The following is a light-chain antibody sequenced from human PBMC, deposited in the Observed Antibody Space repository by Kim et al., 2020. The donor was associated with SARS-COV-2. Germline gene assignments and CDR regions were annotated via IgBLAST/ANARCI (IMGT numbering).Light chain of an antibody. Sequence: GQEATISCSGTSANIGNNTVNCYQQLPGTAPNLLIFSNNPRPSGVPDQCSASKSGTSASLAISGLQSADEADYYYAAWDDSLNGWVFGGGTQLTVL. V-gene: IGLV1-44*01. CDR3: AAWDDSLNGWV. J-gene: IGLJ3*02. CDR1: SANIGNNT. CDR2: SNN.